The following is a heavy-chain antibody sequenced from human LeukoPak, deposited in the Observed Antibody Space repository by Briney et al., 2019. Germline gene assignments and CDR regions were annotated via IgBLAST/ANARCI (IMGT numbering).Heavy chain of an antibody. V-gene: IGHV3-33*01. CDR3: ASAAGPFDN. J-gene: IGHJ4*02. Sequence: PGGSLRLSCAASGFTFSSYGMHWVRQAPGKGLEWVAVIWYDGSIKYYADSVKGRFTISGDNSKNTLYLQMNSLRAEDTAVYYCASAAGPFDNWGQGTLVTVSS. CDR1: GFTFSSYG. CDR2: IWYDGSIK. D-gene: IGHD6-19*01.